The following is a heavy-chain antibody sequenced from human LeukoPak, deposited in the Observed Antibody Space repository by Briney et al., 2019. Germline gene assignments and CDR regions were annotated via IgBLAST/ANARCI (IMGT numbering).Heavy chain of an antibody. CDR3: ARGRVVIPEGPNF. V-gene: IGHV3-33*01. J-gene: IGHJ4*02. D-gene: IGHD3-10*01. CDR1: GFTFSSYG. CDR2: IWYDGSDK. Sequence: GGSLRLSCAASGFTFSSYGMHWVRQAPGKGLEWVALIWYDGSDKYYADSVKGRFTISRDNSKNTLHLQMNSLRAEDTAVYYCARGRVVIPEGPNFWGQGTLVTVSS.